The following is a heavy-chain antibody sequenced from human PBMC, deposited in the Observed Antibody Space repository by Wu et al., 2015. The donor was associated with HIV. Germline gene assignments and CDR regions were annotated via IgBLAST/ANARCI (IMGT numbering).Heavy chain of an antibody. Sequence: QVQLVQSGAEVKKPGSSVKVSCTASGGTFSSFAISWVRQAPGQGLEWMGRIIPLFRTTNYAQEFQGRVTITADESTSTAFMELSSLRSEDTAVYYCARGPYSHGSGSYYLDYWGQGTLVTVSS. CDR1: GGTFSSFA. D-gene: IGHD3-10*01. CDR2: IIPLFRTT. V-gene: IGHV1-69*18. J-gene: IGHJ4*02. CDR3: ARGPYSHGSGSYYLDY.